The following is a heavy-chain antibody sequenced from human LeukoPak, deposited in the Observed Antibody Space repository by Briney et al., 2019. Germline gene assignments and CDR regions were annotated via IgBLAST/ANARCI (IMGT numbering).Heavy chain of an antibody. CDR1: GFTFTGYY. D-gene: IGHD3-9*01. CDR3: ARGSRYHDWLSPLDS. Sequence: GASVKVSCKTSGFTFTGYYIHWVRQAPGQGFEWMGWLNPQTGDTHFAQKFQGRVTFTRDTSISTAYMAMSRLRSGDTAVFYCARGSRYHDWLSPLDSWGQGTLVTVSS. CDR2: LNPQTGDT. J-gene: IGHJ4*02. V-gene: IGHV1-2*02.